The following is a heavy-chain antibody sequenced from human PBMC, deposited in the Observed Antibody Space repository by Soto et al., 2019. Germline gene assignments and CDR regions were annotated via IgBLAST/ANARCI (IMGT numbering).Heavy chain of an antibody. V-gene: IGHV4-34*01. D-gene: IGHD5-12*01. CDR2: INHSGST. CDR3: AREHLGGSDAFDI. CDR1: GGSFSGYY. Sequence: QVQLQQWGAGLLKPSETLSLTCAVYGGSFSGYYWSWIRQPPGKGLEWIGEINHSGSTNYNPSLKSRVTISVDTSKNQFSLKLSSVTAADTAVYYCAREHLGGSDAFDIWGQGTMVTVSS. J-gene: IGHJ3*02.